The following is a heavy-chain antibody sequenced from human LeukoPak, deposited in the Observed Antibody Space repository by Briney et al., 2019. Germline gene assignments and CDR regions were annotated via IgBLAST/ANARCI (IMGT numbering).Heavy chain of an antibody. J-gene: IGHJ4*02. CDR1: GVSISSSNSY. V-gene: IGHV4-39*07. D-gene: IGHD6-13*01. CDR3: ARSSSSSWYPTTVFDY. CDR2: IYYSGST. Sequence: SETLSLTCTVSGVSISSSNSYWGWIRQPPGKGLEWIGSIYYSGSTYYNPSLKSRVTISVDTSKNQFSLKLSSVTAADTAVYYCARSSSSSWYPTTVFDYWGQGTLVTVSS.